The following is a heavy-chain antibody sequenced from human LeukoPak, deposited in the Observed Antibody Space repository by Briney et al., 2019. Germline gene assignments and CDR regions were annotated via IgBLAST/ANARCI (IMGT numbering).Heavy chain of an antibody. CDR3: AREGRAYYYDSSGLFDY. Sequence: SETLSLTCTVSGGSISSSSYYWGWIRQPPGKGLEWIGSIYYSGSTYYNPSLKSRVTISVDTSKNQFSLKLSSVTAADTAVYYCAREGRAYYYDSSGLFDYWGQGTLVTVSS. V-gene: IGHV4-39*07. J-gene: IGHJ4*02. CDR1: GGSISSSSYY. D-gene: IGHD3-22*01. CDR2: IYYSGST.